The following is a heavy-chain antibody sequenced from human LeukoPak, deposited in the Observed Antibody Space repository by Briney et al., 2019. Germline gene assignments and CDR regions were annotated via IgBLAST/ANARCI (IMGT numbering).Heavy chain of an antibody. CDR3: ARAKNPYYYYYYMDF. Sequence: NPSETLSLTCAVSGYSISSGHYWVWIRQPPGKGLEYIGNIYHSGSSHYNPSLKSRLTISVDTSNNQFSLKLSSVTAADTAVYYCARAKNPYYYYYYMDFWGRGTTVTVSS. CDR1: GYSISSGHY. V-gene: IGHV4-38-2*01. J-gene: IGHJ6*03. CDR2: IYHSGSS.